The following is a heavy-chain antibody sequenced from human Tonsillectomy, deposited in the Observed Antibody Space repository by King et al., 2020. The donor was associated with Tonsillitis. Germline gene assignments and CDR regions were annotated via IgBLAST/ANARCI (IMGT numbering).Heavy chain of an antibody. CDR2: INHSGNT. Sequence: VQLPQWGAGLLKPSETLSLTCAVYGGSFSGYYWSWLRQPPGKGLEWIGEINHSGNTNHNPSLKSRVTISVDTSKNQFSLRLRSVTAADTAVYYCARDGGGYSTFVDYWGQGTLVTVSS. CDR1: GGSFSGYY. CDR3: ARDGGGYSTFVDY. D-gene: IGHD2-21*01. V-gene: IGHV4-34*01. J-gene: IGHJ4*02.